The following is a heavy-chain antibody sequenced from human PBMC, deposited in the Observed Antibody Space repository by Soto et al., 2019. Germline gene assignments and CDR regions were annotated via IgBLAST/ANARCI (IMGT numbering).Heavy chain of an antibody. V-gene: IGHV2-5*02. J-gene: IGHJ4*02. CDR3: AHSRGSISGTYYYDSSGYYYFDY. Sequence: SGPTLVKPTQTLTLTCTFSGFSLSTSGVGVGWIRQPPGKALEWLALIYWDDDKRYSPSLKSRLTITKDTSKNQVVLTMTNRDPVDTATYYCAHSRGSISGTYYYDSSGYYYFDYWGQGTLVTVSS. CDR1: GFSLSTSGVG. CDR2: IYWDDDK. D-gene: IGHD3-22*01.